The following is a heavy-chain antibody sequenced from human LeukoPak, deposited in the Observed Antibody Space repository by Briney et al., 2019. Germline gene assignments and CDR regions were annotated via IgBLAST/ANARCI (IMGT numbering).Heavy chain of an antibody. Sequence: GGSLILSCAASGFTFSSYAMSWVRQAPGKGLEWVSAISGSGGSTYYADSVKGRFTISRDNSKNTLYLQMNSLRAEDTAVYYCAKGSGYCSGGSCSRVDYWGQGTLVTVSS. J-gene: IGHJ4*02. D-gene: IGHD2-15*01. CDR3: AKGSGYCSGGSCSRVDY. CDR1: GFTFSSYA. V-gene: IGHV3-23*01. CDR2: ISGSGGST.